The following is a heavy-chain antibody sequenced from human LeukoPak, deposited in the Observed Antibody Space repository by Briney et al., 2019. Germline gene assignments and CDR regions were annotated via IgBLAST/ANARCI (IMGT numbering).Heavy chain of an antibody. CDR3: ARDSSSSSWSNYYYYGMDV. D-gene: IGHD6-13*01. J-gene: IGHJ6*04. V-gene: IGHV3-48*03. Sequence: GGSLRLSCAASGFTFSSYEMNWVRQAPGKGLEWVSYISSSGSTIYYADSVKGRFTISRDNAKNSLYLQMNSLRAEDTAVYYCARDSSSSSWSNYYYYGMDVWGKGTTVTVSS. CDR1: GFTFSSYE. CDR2: ISSSGSTI.